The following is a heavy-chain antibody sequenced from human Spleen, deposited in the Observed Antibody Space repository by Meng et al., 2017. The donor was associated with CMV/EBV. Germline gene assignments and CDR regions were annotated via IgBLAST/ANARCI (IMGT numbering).Heavy chain of an antibody. Sequence: ASVKVSCKSSGYNFITYGLSWVRQAPGQGLEWMGWMRPDNGNTNYAQNLQGRVTMTRDTSTSTAYMELTNLRSDDTAIYYCARDLSHYYGSGGRIDYWGQGTLVTVSS. V-gene: IGHV1-18*01. CDR1: GYNFITYG. CDR2: MRPDNGNT. D-gene: IGHD3-10*01. CDR3: ARDLSHYYGSGGRIDY. J-gene: IGHJ4*02.